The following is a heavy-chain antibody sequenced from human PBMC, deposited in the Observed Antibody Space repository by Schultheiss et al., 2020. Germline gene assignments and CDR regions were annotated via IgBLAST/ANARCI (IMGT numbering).Heavy chain of an antibody. D-gene: IGHD1-26*01. J-gene: IGHJ4*02. CDR2: IWYDGSNK. CDR1: GFTFSSYG. CDR3: ARPDSGSLDY. Sequence: GESLKISCAASGFTFSSYGMHWVRQAPGKGLEWVAVIWYDGSNKYYADSVKGRFTISRDNSKNTLYLQMNSLRAGDTAVYYCARPDSGSLDYWGQGTLVTGYS. V-gene: IGHV3-33*08.